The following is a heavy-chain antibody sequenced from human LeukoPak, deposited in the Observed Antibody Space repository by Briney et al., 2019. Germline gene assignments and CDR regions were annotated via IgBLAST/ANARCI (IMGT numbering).Heavy chain of an antibody. Sequence: ASVKVSCKASGYTFTSYGISWVRQAPGQGLEWMGWISAYNGNTNYAQKLQGRVTMTTDTSTSTAYMELRSLRPEDTAVYYCAKDLSSGGGYDWGQGTLVTVSS. D-gene: IGHD3-16*01. V-gene: IGHV1-18*01. CDR3: AKDLSSGGGYD. CDR2: ISAYNGNT. J-gene: IGHJ4*02. CDR1: GYTFTSYG.